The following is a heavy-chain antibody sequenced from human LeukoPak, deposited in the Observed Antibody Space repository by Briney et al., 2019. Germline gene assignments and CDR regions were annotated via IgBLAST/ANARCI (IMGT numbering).Heavy chain of an antibody. CDR1: GGSIGSTSYY. CDR2: IYYSGST. CDR3: ASVRRGFGESSKYYSYYYMDV. Sequence: SETLSLTCSVSGGSIGSTSYYWGWIRQPPGKGLEWIGNIYYSGSTYFNPSLKSRVTISVDTSKNQFSLKLSAVAAADTAVYYCASVRRGFGESSKYYSYYYMDVWGIGTTVTISS. V-gene: IGHV4-39*01. J-gene: IGHJ6*03. D-gene: IGHD3-10*01.